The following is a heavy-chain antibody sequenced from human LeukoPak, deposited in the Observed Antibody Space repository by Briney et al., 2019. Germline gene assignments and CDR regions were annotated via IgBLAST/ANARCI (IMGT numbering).Heavy chain of an antibody. D-gene: IGHD6-13*01. V-gene: IGHV1-2*06. CDR3: ARDLAAAGTLYDY. Sequence: ASVKVSCKASGYTFTGYYMHWVRQAPGQGLEWMGRINPNSGGTNYAQKFQGRVTMTRDTSISTACMELSRLRYDDTAVYYCARDLAAAGTLYDYWGQGTLVTVSS. CDR1: GYTFTGYY. CDR2: INPNSGGT. J-gene: IGHJ4*02.